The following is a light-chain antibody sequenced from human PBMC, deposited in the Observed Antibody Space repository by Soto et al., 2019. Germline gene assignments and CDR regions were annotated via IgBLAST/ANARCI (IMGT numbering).Light chain of an antibody. CDR3: LQYAGTPYT. V-gene: IGKV4-1*01. Sequence: DIEMTQSPDSLAVSLGERATINCKSSQSILYSSNNKNYLAWYQQKPGQPPKLLFYWASTRESGVPDRFSGSGSGTDFTLTISSLQAEDVAVYYCLQYAGTPYTFGQGTKLEIK. CDR1: QSILYSSNNKNY. J-gene: IGKJ2*01. CDR2: WAS.